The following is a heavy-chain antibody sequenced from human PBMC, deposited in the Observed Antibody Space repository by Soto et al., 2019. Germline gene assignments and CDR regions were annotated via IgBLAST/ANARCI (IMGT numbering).Heavy chain of an antibody. CDR1: GGSISGYY. J-gene: IGHJ5*02. CDR2: IYTSGST. D-gene: IGHD3-9*01. CDR3: ERDVRYFDWFGFDP. Sequence: PSETLSLTCTVSGGSISGYYWSWIRQPAGKGLEWIGRIYTSGSTNYNPSLKSRVTMSVDTSKNQLSLKLSSVTAADTAVYYCERDVRYFDWFGFDPWGQGTLVTVS. V-gene: IGHV4-4*07.